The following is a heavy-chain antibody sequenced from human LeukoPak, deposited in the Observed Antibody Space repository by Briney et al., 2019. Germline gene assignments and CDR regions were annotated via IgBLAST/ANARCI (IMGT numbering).Heavy chain of an antibody. D-gene: IGHD2-2*01. V-gene: IGHV4-34*01. CDR1: GGSFSGYY. CDR2: INHSGST. Sequence: SEPLSLTCAVYGGSFSGYYWSWIRQPPGKGLEWIGEINHSGSTNYNPSLKSRVTISVDTSKNQFSLKLSSVTAADTAVYYCARGRYCSSTSCYPGSFDYWGQGTLVTVSS. J-gene: IGHJ4*02. CDR3: ARGRYCSSTSCYPGSFDY.